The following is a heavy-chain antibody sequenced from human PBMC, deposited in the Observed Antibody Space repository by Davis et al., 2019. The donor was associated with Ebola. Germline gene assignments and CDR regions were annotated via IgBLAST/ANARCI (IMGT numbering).Heavy chain of an antibody. J-gene: IGHJ6*02. Sequence: ASVKVSCKVSGYTLTELSMHWVRQAPGKGLEWMGGFDPEDGETIYAQKFQGRVTMTEDTSTDTAYMELSSLRSDDTAVYYCARDLGYCSGGSCYHYGMDVWGQGTTVTVSS. V-gene: IGHV1-24*01. CDR3: ARDLGYCSGGSCYHYGMDV. D-gene: IGHD2-15*01. CDR1: GYTLTELS. CDR2: FDPEDGET.